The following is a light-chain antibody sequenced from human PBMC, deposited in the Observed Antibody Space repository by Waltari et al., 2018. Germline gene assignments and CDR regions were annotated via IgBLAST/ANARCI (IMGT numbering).Light chain of an antibody. V-gene: IGLV2-14*03. CDR2: DVN. CDR1: SLDVGFYNH. CDR3: CSFTSSSTWV. Sequence: QSALTQPASVSGSPGQSIPISCTGTSLDVGFYNHVSWYQKHPGKAPQLMIYDVNSRPSEVSNRFSGSKSGNTASLTISGLQSEDEADYYCCSFTSSSTWVFGGGTKVTVL. J-gene: IGLJ3*02.